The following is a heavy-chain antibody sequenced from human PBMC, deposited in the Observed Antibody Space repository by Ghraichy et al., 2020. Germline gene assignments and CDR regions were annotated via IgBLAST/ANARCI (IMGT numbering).Heavy chain of an antibody. D-gene: IGHD3-22*01. CDR2: IIPIFGTA. V-gene: IGHV1-69*06. CDR3: VTKGKGYYYDSSGYMEPYYYYGMDV. CDR1: GGTFSSYA. Sequence: SVNVSCKASGGTFSSYAISWVRQAPGQGLEWMGGIIPIFGTANYAQKFQGRVTITADKSTSTAYMELSSLRSEDTAVYYCVTKGKGYYYDSSGYMEPYYYYGMDVWGQGTTVTVSS. J-gene: IGHJ6*02.